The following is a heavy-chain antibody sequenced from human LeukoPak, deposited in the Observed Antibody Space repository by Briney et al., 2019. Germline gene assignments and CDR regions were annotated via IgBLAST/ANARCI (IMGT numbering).Heavy chain of an antibody. Sequence: PRGSRRLSCAASGFTFSTYWMHWVRQAPGKGLEWVSRINPDGITTTCADSVKGRFTISRDNAKNTLFLQMNSLRAEDTAVYYCARDYYYGMDVWGQGTTMTVFS. J-gene: IGHJ6*02. CDR1: GFTFSTYW. V-gene: IGHV3-74*01. CDR2: INPDGITT. CDR3: ARDYYYGMDV.